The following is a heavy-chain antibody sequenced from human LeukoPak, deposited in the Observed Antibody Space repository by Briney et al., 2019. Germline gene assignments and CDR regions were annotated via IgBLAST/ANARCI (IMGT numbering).Heavy chain of an antibody. V-gene: IGHV1-2*02. CDR1: GYTFTGYY. J-gene: IGHJ4*02. D-gene: IGHD6-19*01. Sequence: ASVKVSCKASGYTFTGYYMHWVRQAPGQGLEWMGWINPNSGGTNYAQKFQGRVTMTRDTSISTAYMELSRLRSDDTALYYCAKEGIAVAGTGNYFDYWGQGTLVTVSS. CDR2: INPNSGGT. CDR3: AKEGIAVAGTGNYFDY.